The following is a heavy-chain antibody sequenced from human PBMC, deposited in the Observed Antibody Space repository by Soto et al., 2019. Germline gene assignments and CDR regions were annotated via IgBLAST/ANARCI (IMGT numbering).Heavy chain of an antibody. V-gene: IGHV3-30-3*01. D-gene: IGHD2-21*02. J-gene: IGHJ6*02. Sequence: QVQLVESGGGVVQPGRSLRLSCAASGFTFSSYAMHWVRQAPGKGLEWVAVISYDGSNKYYADSVKGRFTISRDNSKNTLYLQMNSLIAEDTAVYYCARDRHIVVVTLMDVWGQGTTVTVSS. CDR2: ISYDGSNK. CDR1: GFTFSSYA. CDR3: ARDRHIVVVTLMDV.